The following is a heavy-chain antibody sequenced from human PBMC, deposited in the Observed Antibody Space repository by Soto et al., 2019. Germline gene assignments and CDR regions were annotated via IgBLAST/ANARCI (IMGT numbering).Heavy chain of an antibody. V-gene: IGHV4-34*01. CDR1: GGPFSGYY. CDR2: INHSGST. Sequence: PSETLSLTCAVYGGPFSGYYWSWIRQPPGKGLEWIGEINHSGSTNYNPSLKSRVTISVDTSKNQFSLKLSSVTAADTAVYYCARVTPATTALDYWGQGTLVTVSS. D-gene: IGHD4-17*01. CDR3: ARVTPATTALDY. J-gene: IGHJ4*02.